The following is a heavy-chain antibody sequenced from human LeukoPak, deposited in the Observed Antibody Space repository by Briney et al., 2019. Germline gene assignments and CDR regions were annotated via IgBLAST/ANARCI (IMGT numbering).Heavy chain of an antibody. CDR1: GYTFTNYG. CDR3: SSSTSIAVSTDY. D-gene: IGHD6-19*01. Sequence: ASVTVSFTASGYTFTNYGFTWMRQAPGQGLEWMGWVSAYNGYTSYAQKFHGRVTMTTDSSTNTAYMELRSLRSDDTAMFYCSSSTSIAVSTDYWGQGTLVTVSS. CDR2: VSAYNGYT. V-gene: IGHV1-18*01. J-gene: IGHJ4*02.